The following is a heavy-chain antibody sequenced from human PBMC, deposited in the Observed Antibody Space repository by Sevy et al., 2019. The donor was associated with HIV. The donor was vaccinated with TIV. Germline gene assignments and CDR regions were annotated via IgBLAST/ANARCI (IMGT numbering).Heavy chain of an antibody. V-gene: IGHV3-7*01. Sequence: GGSLRLSCVASGFSLNSYWMLWVRQAPGKGLEWVANINQDGSVNYYADSVKGRFTISRDNARNLVSLQMNILRVEDTAVYYCVRAIATADSSWGQGTLVTVSS. CDR2: INQDGSVN. D-gene: IGHD6-13*01. J-gene: IGHJ5*02. CDR3: VRAIATADSS. CDR1: GFSLNSYW.